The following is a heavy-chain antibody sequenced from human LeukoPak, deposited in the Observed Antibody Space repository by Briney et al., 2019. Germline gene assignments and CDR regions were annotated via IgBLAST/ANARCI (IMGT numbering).Heavy chain of an antibody. CDR3: ARASKQLAGVEWRGMDV. V-gene: IGHV1-2*02. CDR1: GYTFTGYY. CDR2: INPNSGGT. Sequence: ASVKVSCKASGYTFTGYYMHWVRQAPGQGLEWMGWINPNSGGTNYARKFQGRVTMARDTSISTAYMELSRLRSDDTAVYYCARASKQLAGVEWRGMDVWGQGTTVTVSS. D-gene: IGHD6-6*01. J-gene: IGHJ6*02.